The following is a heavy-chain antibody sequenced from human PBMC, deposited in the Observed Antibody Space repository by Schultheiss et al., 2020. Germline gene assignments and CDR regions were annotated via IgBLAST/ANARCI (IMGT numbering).Heavy chain of an antibody. J-gene: IGHJ4*02. D-gene: IGHD6-13*01. CDR2: MYTSGTT. CDR1: GGSISSYS. V-gene: IGHV4-4*07. Sequence: SETLSLTCTVSGGSISSYSWSWIRQPAGKGLEWIGRMYTSGTTNYNPSLKSRVTVSVDTSKNQFSLKVTSVTAADTAVYYCARRNRGIAGWDYWGQGTLVTVSS. CDR3: ARRNRGIAGWDY.